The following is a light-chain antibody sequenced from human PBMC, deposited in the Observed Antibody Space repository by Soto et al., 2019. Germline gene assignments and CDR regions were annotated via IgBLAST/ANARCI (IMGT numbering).Light chain of an antibody. CDR3: TSYAGNNNLV. V-gene: IGLV2-8*01. Sequence: QSVLTQPPSASGSPGQSVTISCTGTSSDYVSWYQQHPGKAPKLLIYEVIKRPSGVPDRFSGSKSGNTASLTVSGLQAEDEAVYHCTSYAGNNNLVFGGGTKLTVL. J-gene: IGLJ2*01. CDR1: SSDY. CDR2: EVI.